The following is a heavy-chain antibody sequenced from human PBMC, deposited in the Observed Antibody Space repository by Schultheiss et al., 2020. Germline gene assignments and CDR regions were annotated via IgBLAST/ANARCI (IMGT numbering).Heavy chain of an antibody. CDR3: ARGDYDFWCGYYRPYYYYGMDV. V-gene: IGHV4-34*01. Sequence: SQTLSLTCAVYGGSFSGYYWSWIRQPPGKGLEWIGEINHSGSTNYNPSLKSRVTISVDTSKNQFSLKLSSVTAADTAVYYCARGDYDFWCGYYRPYYYYGMDVWGQGTTVTVSS. CDR2: INHSGST. CDR1: GGSFSGYY. J-gene: IGHJ6*02. D-gene: IGHD3-3*01.